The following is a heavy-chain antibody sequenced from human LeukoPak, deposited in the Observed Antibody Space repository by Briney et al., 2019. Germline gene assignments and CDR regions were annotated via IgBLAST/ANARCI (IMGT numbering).Heavy chain of an antibody. D-gene: IGHD1-26*01. CDR1: GGSISSYY. CDR3: ARVIVGATRAMYYYYYMDV. J-gene: IGHJ6*03. Sequence: KPSETLSLTCTVSGGSISSYYWSWIRQPAGKGLEWIGRIYTSGSTNYNPSLKSRVTMSVDTSKNQFSLKLSSVTAADTAVYYCARVIVGATRAMYYYYYMDVWGKGTTVTVSS. CDR2: IYTSGST. V-gene: IGHV4-4*07.